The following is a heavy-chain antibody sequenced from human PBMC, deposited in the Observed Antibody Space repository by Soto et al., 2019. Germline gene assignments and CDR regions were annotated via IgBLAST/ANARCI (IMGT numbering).Heavy chain of an antibody. CDR2: LYYSGST. CDR3: ARQVPVRGDTQRYYFDY. CDR1: GGSISSSSYY. Sequence: QLQLQESGPGLVKPSETLSLACTVSGGSISSSSYYWGWIRQPPGKGLEWIGSLYYSGSTYYNPTLKSRVTISADTSKNQFSLKLTSVTAADTAVYYCARQVPVRGDTQRYYFDYWGQGTLVTVSS. J-gene: IGHJ4*02. V-gene: IGHV4-39*01. D-gene: IGHD3-10*01.